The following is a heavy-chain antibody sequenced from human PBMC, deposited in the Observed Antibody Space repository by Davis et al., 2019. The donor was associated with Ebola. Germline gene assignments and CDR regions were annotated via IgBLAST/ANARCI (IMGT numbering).Heavy chain of an antibody. J-gene: IGHJ6*02. CDR1: GGSISSSNW. Sequence: MPSETLSLTCAVSGGSISSSNWWSWVRQPPGKGLEWIGYIYYSGSTNYNPSLKSRVTISVDTSKNQFSLKLSSVTAADTAVYYCARDVSVWGQGTTVTVSS. CDR2: IYYSGST. V-gene: IGHV4-4*02. CDR3: ARDVSV.